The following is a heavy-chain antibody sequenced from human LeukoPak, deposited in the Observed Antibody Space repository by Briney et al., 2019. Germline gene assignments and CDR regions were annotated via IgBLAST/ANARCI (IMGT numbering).Heavy chain of an antibody. CDR3: ARRDYYYGMDV. CDR2: IYYSGST. Sequence: SETLSLTCSVSGDSISRYYWSWIRQPPGKGLEWIGYIYYSGSTNYNPSLKSRVTISVDTSKNQFSLKLSSVTAADTAVYYCARRDYYYGMDVWGQGTTVTVSS. CDR1: GDSISRYY. V-gene: IGHV4-59*08. J-gene: IGHJ6*02.